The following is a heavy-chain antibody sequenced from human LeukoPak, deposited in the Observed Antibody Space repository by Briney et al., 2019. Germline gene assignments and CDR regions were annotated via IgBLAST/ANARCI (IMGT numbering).Heavy chain of an antibody. CDR3: ARDCSTSSYPLWWYYYGMDV. CDR2: ISSSSSYI. V-gene: IGHV3-21*01. Sequence: GGSLRLSCAASGFTFSSYSMNWVRQAPGKGLEWVSSISSSSSYIYYADSVKGRFTISRDNAKNSLYLQMNSLRAEDTAVYYCARDCSTSSYPLWWYYYGMDVWGKGTTVTVSS. D-gene: IGHD2-2*01. J-gene: IGHJ6*04. CDR1: GFTFSSYS.